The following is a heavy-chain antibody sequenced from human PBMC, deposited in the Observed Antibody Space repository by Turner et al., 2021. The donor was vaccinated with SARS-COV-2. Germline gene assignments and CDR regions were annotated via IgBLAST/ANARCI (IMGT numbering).Heavy chain of an antibody. J-gene: IGHJ4*02. CDR2: IYSGGST. CDR3: ARETWGRDPDY. V-gene: IGHV3-53*04. Sequence: EVQLVESGGGLVQPGGSLRLSCAASGFTVSSNYMSWVRQAPGKGLELVSVIYSGGSTYYADSVKGRFTISRHNSKNTLYLQMNSLRAEDTAVYYCARETWGRDPDYWGQGTLVTVSS. D-gene: IGHD3-16*01. CDR1: GFTVSSNY.